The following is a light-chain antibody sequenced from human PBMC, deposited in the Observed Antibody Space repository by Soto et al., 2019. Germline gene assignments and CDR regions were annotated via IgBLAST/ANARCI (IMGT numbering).Light chain of an antibody. J-gene: IGKJ4*01. CDR1: QSISNRY. CDR2: GTS. Sequence: EIVLTQSPGSLSLSPGERVTLSCRASQSISNRYLAWYQHRPGQAPRLLIYGTSSRASGVPDRFSASGAGTDFILTISRLEPEYFAIYYCQQYGSSITFGGGTKVEIK. CDR3: QQYGSSIT. V-gene: IGKV3-20*01.